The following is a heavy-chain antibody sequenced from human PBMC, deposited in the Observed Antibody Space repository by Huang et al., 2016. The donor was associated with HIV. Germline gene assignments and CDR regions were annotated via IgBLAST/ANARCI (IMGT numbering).Heavy chain of an antibody. D-gene: IGHD5-18*01. CDR3: ARGGGIQLWLLGYYYMDV. J-gene: IGHJ6*03. Sequence: QVQLVQSGAEVKKPGASVKVSCKASGYTFSSFGISWVRQAPGQGLEWGGWSSVYNGNTKFAQKFQDRLTMTTDTSTSTAYMELRSLRSDDTAVYYCARGGGIQLWLLGYYYMDVWGNGTTVTVSS. V-gene: IGHV1-18*01. CDR1: GYTFSSFG. CDR2: SSVYNGNT.